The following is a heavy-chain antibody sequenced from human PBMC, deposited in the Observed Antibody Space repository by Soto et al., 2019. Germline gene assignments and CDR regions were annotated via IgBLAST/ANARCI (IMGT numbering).Heavy chain of an antibody. J-gene: IGHJ4*02. Sequence: EVDLLESGGGLVQPGGSLRLSCAASGFPVRGYAMRWVRQAPGKGLEWVSAISGSATGTYYADSVKGRFTVSGDTSGKTVYLQMSSVRAVDKAVDYCARKEAVSGTGYYWGQGTL. CDR2: ISGSATGT. CDR3: ARKEAVSGTGYY. D-gene: IGHD6-19*01. V-gene: IGHV3-23*01. CDR1: GFPVRGYA.